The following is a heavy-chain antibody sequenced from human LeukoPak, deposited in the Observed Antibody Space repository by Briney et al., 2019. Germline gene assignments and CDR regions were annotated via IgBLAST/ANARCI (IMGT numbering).Heavy chain of an antibody. CDR1: GFTFSSYA. CDR2: ISGSGGST. Sequence: GGSLRLSCAASGFTFSSYAMSWVRQAPGKGLEWVSAISGSGGSTCYADSVEGRFTISRDNSKNTLYLQMNSLRAEDTAVYYCARDLPPGIAAAGTRVGWFDPWGQGTLVTVSS. V-gene: IGHV3-23*01. D-gene: IGHD6-13*01. CDR3: ARDLPPGIAAAGTRVGWFDP. J-gene: IGHJ5*02.